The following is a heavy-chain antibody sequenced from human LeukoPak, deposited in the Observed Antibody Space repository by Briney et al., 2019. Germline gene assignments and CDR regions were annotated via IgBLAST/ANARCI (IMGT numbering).Heavy chain of an antibody. CDR3: ARGKVDYASNFDY. Sequence: QPGGSLRLSCAASGFTFSSYAMSWVRQAPGKGLEWVSTLSGSGASTSYADSVKGRFTISRDNSKNTLYLQMNSLRAEDTARYYCARGKVDYASNFDYWGQGTLVTVSS. CDR2: LSGSGAST. V-gene: IGHV3-23*01. CDR1: GFTFSSYA. J-gene: IGHJ4*02. D-gene: IGHD4-17*01.